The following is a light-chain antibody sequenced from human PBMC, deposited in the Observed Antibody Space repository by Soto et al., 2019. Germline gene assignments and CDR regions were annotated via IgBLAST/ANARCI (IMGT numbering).Light chain of an antibody. CDR2: GNN. J-gene: IGLJ1*01. CDR3: QSYDSSLSGYV. V-gene: IGLV1-40*01. Sequence: QSVLTQPRSVSGAPGQRVPISCTGSSSNIGAGHDVHWYRQLPGTAPKLLIYGNNNRPSGVPDRFSGSKSGTSASLAITGLQAEDEADYYCQSYDSSLSGYVFATGTKFTVL. CDR1: SSNIGAGHD.